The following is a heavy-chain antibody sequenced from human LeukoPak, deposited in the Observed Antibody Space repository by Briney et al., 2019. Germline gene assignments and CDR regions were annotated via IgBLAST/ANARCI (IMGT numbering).Heavy chain of an antibody. Sequence: SETLSLTCTVSGGSISSGSYYWSWIRQPAGKGLEWIGRIYTSGSTNYNPSLKSRVTISVDTSKNQFSLKLSSVTAADTAVYYCARPLSYYYDSSGYYYWGQGTLVTVSS. CDR3: ARPLSYYYDSSGYYY. J-gene: IGHJ4*02. CDR2: IYTSGST. V-gene: IGHV4-61*02. CDR1: GGSISSGSYY. D-gene: IGHD3-22*01.